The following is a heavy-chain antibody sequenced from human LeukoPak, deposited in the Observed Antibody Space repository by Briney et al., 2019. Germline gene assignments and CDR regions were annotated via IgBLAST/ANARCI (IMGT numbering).Heavy chain of an antibody. CDR3: ARLCRYCSYAFDT. V-gene: IGHV1-2*02. D-gene: IGHD2-15*01. CDR2: INPNSGGT. CDR1: GYTFTGYY. J-gene: IGHJ3*02. Sequence: ASVKVSCKASGYTFTGYYMHWVRQAPGQGLEWMGWINPNSGGTNYAQKFQGRVTMTRDTSISTAYMELSRLRSDDTAMYYCARLCRYCSYAFDTWGQGTMVTVSS.